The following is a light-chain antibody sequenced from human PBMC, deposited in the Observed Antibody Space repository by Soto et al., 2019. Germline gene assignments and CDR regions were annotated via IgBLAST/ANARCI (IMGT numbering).Light chain of an antibody. CDR3: QEYKNDYGT. CDR2: KAS. CDR1: QSIDTW. J-gene: IGKJ1*01. Sequence: DIQMTQSPAPLAASVGDRVSLTCRASQSIDTWLAWYQQKPGKAPNLLIYKASRLESGVPSRFSGSGSGTEFTLTISSLQPEDFGSYYCQEYKNDYGTFGQGTKVEIK. V-gene: IGKV1-5*03.